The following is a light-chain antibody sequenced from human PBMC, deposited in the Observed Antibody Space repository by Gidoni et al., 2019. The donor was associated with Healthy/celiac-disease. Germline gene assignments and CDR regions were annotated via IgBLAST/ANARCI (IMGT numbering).Light chain of an antibody. V-gene: IGKV3-20*01. Sequence: EIVLTQSPGILSLSPGERATLSCRASQSVSSSYLALYQQKPGQPPRLLIYGASNRATGITDRFSGSGSATDFTLTISRLEPKDFAVYYCQQYDSPPWTFGQGTKVEI. CDR3: QQYDSPPWT. J-gene: IGKJ1*01. CDR2: GAS. CDR1: QSVSSSY.